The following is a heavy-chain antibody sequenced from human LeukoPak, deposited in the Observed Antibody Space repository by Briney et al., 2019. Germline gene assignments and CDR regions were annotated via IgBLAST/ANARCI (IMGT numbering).Heavy chain of an antibody. CDR3: GRAYDFSRH. V-gene: IGHV4-34*01. J-gene: IGHJ4*02. CDR2: INHSGST. D-gene: IGHD3-3*01. Sequence: PSETLSLTCAVYGGSFSGYYWSWIRQPPGKGLEWIGEINHSGSTDYNPSLKSRVTISVDTSKNQFSLKLSSVTAADTALYYCGRAYDFSRHWGQGTLVTVSS. CDR1: GGSFSGYY.